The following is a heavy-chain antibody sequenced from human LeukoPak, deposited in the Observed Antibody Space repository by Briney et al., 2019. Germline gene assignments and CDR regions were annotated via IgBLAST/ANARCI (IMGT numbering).Heavy chain of an antibody. CDR2: FYYSGST. V-gene: IGHV4-39*07. J-gene: IGHJ4*02. CDR1: GGSISSSSYF. Sequence: SGTLSLTCTVSGGSISSSSYFWGWIRQPPGKGLEWIGSFYYSGSTYYNPSLESRVTISVGTSKNQFSLKLSSVTAAATAVYYCARDAADGYNDYWGQGTLVTVSS. CDR3: ARDAADGYNDY. D-gene: IGHD5-24*01.